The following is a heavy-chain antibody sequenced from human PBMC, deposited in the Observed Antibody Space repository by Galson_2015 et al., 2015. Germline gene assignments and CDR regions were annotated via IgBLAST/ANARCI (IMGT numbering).Heavy chain of an antibody. J-gene: IGHJ4*02. CDR2: IYTSGST. D-gene: IGHD4-17*01. V-gene: IGHV4-61*02. CDR1: GGSISSGSYY. Sequence: TLSLTCTVSGGSISSGSYYWSWIRQPAGKGLEWIGRIYTSGSTNYNPSLKSRVTISVDTSKNQFSLKLSSVTAADTAVYYCARLPSTASEDYWGQGTLVTVSS. CDR3: ARLPSTASEDY.